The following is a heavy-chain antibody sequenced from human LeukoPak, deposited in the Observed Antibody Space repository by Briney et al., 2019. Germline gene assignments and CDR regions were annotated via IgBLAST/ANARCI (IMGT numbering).Heavy chain of an antibody. CDR2: INHNGEMI. V-gene: IGHV3-48*02. CDR1: GFTFSNYV. D-gene: IGHD3-9*01. Sequence: GGSLRLSCAASGFTFSNYVMSWVRQAPGKGLEWVSYINHNGEMIFYPDFVKGRFTIPRDNAKNSLYLQMNSLRDEDTAVYYCARDNDWAFHYWGQGTLVTVSS. CDR3: ARDNDWAFHY. J-gene: IGHJ4*02.